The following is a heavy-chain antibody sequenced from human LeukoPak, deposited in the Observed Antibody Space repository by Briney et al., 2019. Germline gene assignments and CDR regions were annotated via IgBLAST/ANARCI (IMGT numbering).Heavy chain of an antibody. D-gene: IGHD3-22*01. Sequence: SQTLSLTCAVSGGSISSGGYSWSWIRQPPGKGLEWIGYIYHSGSTYYNPSLKSRVTISVDTSKNQFSLKLSSVTAADTAVYYCAAGAYYYDSSGGNWFDPWGQGTLVTVSS. CDR2: IYHSGST. CDR1: GGSISSGGYS. V-gene: IGHV4-30-2*02. J-gene: IGHJ5*02. CDR3: AAGAYYYDSSGGNWFDP.